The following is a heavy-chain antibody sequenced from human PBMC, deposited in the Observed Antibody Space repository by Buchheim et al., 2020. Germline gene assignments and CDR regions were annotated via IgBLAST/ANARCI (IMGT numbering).Heavy chain of an antibody. V-gene: IGHV3-7*01. CDR2: IKQDGSEK. CDR3: ARDPMYYDFWSGYHGDYYYGMDV. CDR1: GFTFSSYW. Sequence: VQLVESGGGLVKPGGSLRLSCAASGFTFSSYWMSWVRQAPGKGLEWVANIKQDGSEKYYVDSVKGRFTISRDNAKNSLYLQMNSLRAEDTAVYYCARDPMYYDFWSGYHGDYYYGMDVWGQGTT. D-gene: IGHD3-3*01. J-gene: IGHJ6*02.